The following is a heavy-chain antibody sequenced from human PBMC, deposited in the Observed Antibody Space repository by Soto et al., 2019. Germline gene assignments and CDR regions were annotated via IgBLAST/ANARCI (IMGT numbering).Heavy chain of an antibody. CDR3: ARESEDLTSNFDY. V-gene: IGHV3-21*01. CDR1: GFTFTRYS. J-gene: IGHJ4*02. Sequence: PGGSLRLSCAASGFTFTRYSMNWVRQAPGKGLEWVSSISSTTNYIYYTDSMKGRFTVSRDNAKNSVYLEMNSLSAEDTAVYYCARESEDLTSNFDYWGQGTLVTVSS. CDR2: ISSTTNYI.